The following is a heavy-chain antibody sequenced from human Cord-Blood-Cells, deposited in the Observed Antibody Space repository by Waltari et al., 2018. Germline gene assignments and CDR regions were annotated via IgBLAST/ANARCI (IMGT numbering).Heavy chain of an antibody. CDR2: INPSGGST. J-gene: IGHJ4*02. CDR3: ARGGSIAARRDIDY. D-gene: IGHD6-6*01. Sequence: QVQLVQSGAEVKKPGASVKVSCKASGYTFTSSSLHWFRQAPGQGLEWMGIINPSGGSTSYAQKFQGRVTMTRDTSTSTVYMELSSLRSEATAVYYCARGGSIAARRDIDYWGQGTLVTVSS. V-gene: IGHV1-46*01. CDR1: GYTFTSSS.